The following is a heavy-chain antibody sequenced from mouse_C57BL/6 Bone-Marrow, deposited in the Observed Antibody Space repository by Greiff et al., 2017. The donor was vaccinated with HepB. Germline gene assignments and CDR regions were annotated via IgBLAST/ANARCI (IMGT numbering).Heavy chain of an antibody. Sequence: VQLKQSGAELVRPGASVKLSCTASGFNIKDDYMHWVKQRPEQGLEWIGWIDPENGDTEYASKFQGKATITADTSSNTAYLQLSSLTSEDTAVYYCTTCFYGNYGYWGQGTTLTVSS. CDR2: IDPENGDT. J-gene: IGHJ2*01. V-gene: IGHV14-4*01. D-gene: IGHD2-1*01. CDR3: TTCFYGNYGY. CDR1: GFNIKDDY.